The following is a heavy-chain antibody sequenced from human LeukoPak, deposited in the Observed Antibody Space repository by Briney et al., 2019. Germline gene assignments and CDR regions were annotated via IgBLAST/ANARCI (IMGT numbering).Heavy chain of an antibody. CDR1: GFSFSAYN. J-gene: IGHJ4*02. D-gene: IGHD6-13*01. Sequence: PGGSLRLSCVASGFSFSAYNLNWVRQAPGKGLERVAAISSGATTVYFAHSVKGRFTISRDNAKNSLYLQMNSLRAEDTAVYYCARDSPQLVPYFDYWGQGTLVTVSS. CDR3: ARDSPQLVPYFDY. V-gene: IGHV3-21*01. CDR2: ISSGATTV.